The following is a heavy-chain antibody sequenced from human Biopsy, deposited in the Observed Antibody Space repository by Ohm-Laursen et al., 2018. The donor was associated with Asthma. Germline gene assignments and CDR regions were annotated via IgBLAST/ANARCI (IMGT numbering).Heavy chain of an antibody. CDR1: GGTFSNFA. V-gene: IGHV1-69*13. CDR2: IMTVFGKT. CDR3: ARCQVGYSSGWSLLLKKIYYSGMDV. D-gene: IGHD6-19*01. Sequence: SVKASCKAPGGTFSNFAIRWVRQAPGQGLEWLGGIMTVFGKTNYAQKFQGRVTITADESTSTAYMEVTSLRSEDTAIYYRARCQVGYSSGWSLLLKKIYYSGMDVWGQGTAVTVSS. J-gene: IGHJ6*02.